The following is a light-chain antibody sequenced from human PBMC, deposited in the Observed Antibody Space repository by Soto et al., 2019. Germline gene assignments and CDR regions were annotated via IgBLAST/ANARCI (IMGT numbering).Light chain of an antibody. Sequence: EIVLTQSPGTLSLSPGERATLSCRASQSVSSSLAWYQQKRGQAPRLLIHGASSRATGISDRFSGSGSGTDFTLTISRLEPEDFAVYSCQQYVSAPWTFGQGTKVEIK. V-gene: IGKV3-20*01. J-gene: IGKJ1*01. CDR3: QQYVSAPWT. CDR1: QSVSSS. CDR2: GAS.